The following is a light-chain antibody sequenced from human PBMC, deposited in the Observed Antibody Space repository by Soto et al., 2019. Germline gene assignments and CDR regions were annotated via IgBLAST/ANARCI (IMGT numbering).Light chain of an antibody. CDR1: QNIDNY. CDR3: QQSSSSPPIT. V-gene: IGKV1-39*01. Sequence: DIQLTQSPSSLSASLGDRVTISCRASQNIDNYLHWYQQKSGKAPEALIYAASSLHDGVSSRFSGSGYGTEFTLTINNLQPQDFATYYCQQSSSSPPITFGQGTRLDI. CDR2: AAS. J-gene: IGKJ5*01.